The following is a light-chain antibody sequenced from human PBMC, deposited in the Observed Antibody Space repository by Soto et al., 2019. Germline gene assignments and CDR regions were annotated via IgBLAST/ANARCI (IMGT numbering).Light chain of an antibody. Sequence: DIVLTQSPGTLSLSPGESVTLSCRASQSVSSSHLAWYQQKPGQAPRLFTYGASRRATGIPDRFSGSGSGTDFTLTISRLQPEDFAVYSCQHYGNSLTFGGGTKVEIK. V-gene: IGKV3-20*01. CDR2: GAS. CDR1: QSVSSSH. CDR3: QHYGNSLT. J-gene: IGKJ4*01.